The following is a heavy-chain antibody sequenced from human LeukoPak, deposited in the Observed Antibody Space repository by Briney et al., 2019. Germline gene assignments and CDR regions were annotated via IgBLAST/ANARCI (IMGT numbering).Heavy chain of an antibody. Sequence: PSETLSLTCTVSGYAISSAYYWGWIRQPPGKGLEWIGTIHYTGRTYYNPSLKSRVTISVDTSVTQFSLNLSSVTAADTAVYYCASLRVAGTRYFDYWGQGTLVTVSS. D-gene: IGHD6-19*01. CDR1: GYAISSAYY. J-gene: IGHJ4*02. CDR2: IHYTGRT. CDR3: ASLRVAGTRYFDY. V-gene: IGHV4-38-2*02.